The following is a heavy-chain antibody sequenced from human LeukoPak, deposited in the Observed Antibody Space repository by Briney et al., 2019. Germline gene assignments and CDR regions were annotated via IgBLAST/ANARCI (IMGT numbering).Heavy chain of an antibody. V-gene: IGHV4-39*07. J-gene: IGHJ1*01. CDR1: GGSISSSIYY. Sequence: SETLSLACIVSGGSISSSIYYWAWVRQPPGKGLEWIGTVFYNGATQYSPSLRSRVTISIDTSTNQFSLKLTSVTAADTALYYCARLGLYDARGYYYVWGQGTLVTVSS. CDR2: VFYNGAT. D-gene: IGHD3-22*01. CDR3: ARLGLYDARGYYYV.